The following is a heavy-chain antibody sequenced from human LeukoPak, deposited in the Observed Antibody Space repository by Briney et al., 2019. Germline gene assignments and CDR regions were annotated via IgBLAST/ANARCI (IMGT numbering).Heavy chain of an antibody. Sequence: GASVKVSCKASGGTFSSYAISWVRQAPGQGLEWMGGIIPIFGTANYAQKFQGRVTITADKSTSTAYMELSSLRSEDTAVYYCASRHGGPMGYMDVWGKGTTVTVSS. CDR3: ASRHGGPMGYMDV. D-gene: IGHD3-3*01. J-gene: IGHJ6*03. CDR1: GGTFSSYA. CDR2: IIPIFGTA. V-gene: IGHV1-69*06.